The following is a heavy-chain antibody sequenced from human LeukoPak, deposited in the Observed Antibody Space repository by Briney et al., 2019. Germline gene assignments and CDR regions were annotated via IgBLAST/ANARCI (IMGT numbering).Heavy chain of an antibody. J-gene: IGHJ4*02. CDR2: IIPIFATA. Sequence: SVKVSCKASGGTFSSYAISWVRQAPGQGLEWMGGIIPIFATANYAQKFQGRVTITADKSTSTAYMELSSLRSEDTAVYYCARGPITTRSHFDYWGQGTLVTVSS. D-gene: IGHD3-22*01. CDR1: GGTFSSYA. V-gene: IGHV1-69*06. CDR3: ARGPITTRSHFDY.